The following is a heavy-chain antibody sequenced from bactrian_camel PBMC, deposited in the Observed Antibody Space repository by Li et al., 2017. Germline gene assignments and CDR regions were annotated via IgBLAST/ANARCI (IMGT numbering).Heavy chain of an antibody. CDR1: GFAFEVSD. J-gene: IGHJ6*01. V-gene: IGHV3S53*01. CDR2: IDMDGNI. Sequence: HVQLVESGGGSVQAGGSLRLSCTASGFAFEVSDMGWFRQRPGKQCEFVSAIDMDGNISIADSMKGRFTISQDHAKNTLYLQINSLKPEDTAMYYCAADSPPVVVVVTATPTWLTLVTGARGPRSPSP. D-gene: IGHD2*01. CDR3: AADSPPVVVVVTATPTWLTLVT.